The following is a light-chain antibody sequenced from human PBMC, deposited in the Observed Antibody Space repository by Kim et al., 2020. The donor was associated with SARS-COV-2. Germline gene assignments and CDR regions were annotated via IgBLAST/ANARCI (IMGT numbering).Light chain of an antibody. J-gene: IGKJ4*01. Sequence: EILMTQSPATLSVSPGEKVTLSCRASQSVGSYLAWYQQKPGQAPRLLIYGASARATGLPDRFTGSGSGTEFTLTITGLQSEDFAIYYCQQYNNWPPLTFGGGTKVDIK. V-gene: IGKV3-15*01. CDR2: GAS. CDR1: QSVGSY. CDR3: QQYNNWPPLT.